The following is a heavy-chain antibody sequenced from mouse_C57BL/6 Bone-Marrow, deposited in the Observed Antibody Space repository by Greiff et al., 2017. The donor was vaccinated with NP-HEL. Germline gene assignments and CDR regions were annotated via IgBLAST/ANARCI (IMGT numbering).Heavy chain of an antibody. CDR1: GFTFSSYA. J-gene: IGHJ1*03. CDR2: ISDGGSYT. CDR3: ARERGNYGWYFDV. Sequence: EVQLVESGGGLVKPGGSLKLSCAASGFTFSSYAMSWVRQTPEKRLEWVATISDGGSYTYYPDNVKGRFTISRDNAKNNLYLQMSHLKSEDTAMYYCARERGNYGWYFDVWGTGTTVTVSS. V-gene: IGHV5-4*01. D-gene: IGHD2-1*01.